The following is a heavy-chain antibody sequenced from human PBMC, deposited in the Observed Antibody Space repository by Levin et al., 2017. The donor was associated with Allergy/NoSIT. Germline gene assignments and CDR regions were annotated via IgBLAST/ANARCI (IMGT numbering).Heavy chain of an antibody. D-gene: IGHD6-13*01. CDR1: GGSISSYY. CDR3: ARLQGGDTFRIAAAGENWFDP. Sequence: SETLSLTCTVSGGSISSYYWSWIRQPPGKGLEWIGYIYYSGSTNYNPSLKSRVTISVDTSKNQFSLKLSSVTAADTAVYYCARLQGGDTFRIAAAGENWFDPWGQGTLVTVSS. J-gene: IGHJ5*02. CDR2: IYYSGST. V-gene: IGHV4-59*08.